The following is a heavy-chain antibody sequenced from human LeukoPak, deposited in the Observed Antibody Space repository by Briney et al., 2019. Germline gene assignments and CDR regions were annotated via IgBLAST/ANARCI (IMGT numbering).Heavy chain of an antibody. J-gene: IGHJ4*02. CDR1: GFSLNTRGVG. CDR3: AHRKNYYDSSVFDN. V-gene: IGHV2-5*02. Sequence: KESGPTLANPTQTLTLTCTFSGFSLNTRGVGVGWIRQPPGRALEWLALIYWDDDRRYSPSLKSRLTITKDTSKNQVVLTMTNMDPVDTATYFCAHRKNYYDSSVFDNWGQGTLVTVSS. D-gene: IGHD3-22*01. CDR2: IYWDDDR.